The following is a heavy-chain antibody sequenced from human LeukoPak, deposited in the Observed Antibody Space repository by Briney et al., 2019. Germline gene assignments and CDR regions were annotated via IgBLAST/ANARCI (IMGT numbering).Heavy chain of an antibody. CDR2: IYPGDSDT. D-gene: IGHD3-22*01. CDR3: ARQRGQYYYDSSGYYVAYCFDY. J-gene: IGHJ4*02. Sequence: RGESLRISCKGSGYNFTSYWISWVRQMPGKGLEWMGIIYPGDSDTRYSPSFQGQVTISADKSISTAYLQWSSLKASDTAMYYCARQRGQYYYDSSGYYVAYCFDYWGQGTLVTVSS. CDR1: GYNFTSYW. V-gene: IGHV5-51*01.